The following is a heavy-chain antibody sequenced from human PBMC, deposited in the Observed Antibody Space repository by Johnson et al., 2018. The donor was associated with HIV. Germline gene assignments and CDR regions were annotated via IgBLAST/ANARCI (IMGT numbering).Heavy chain of an antibody. V-gene: IGHV3-11*01. CDR1: GFTFTDYY. CDR3: ARVRGKIPRGAFDI. J-gene: IGHJ3*02. Sequence: QVQLVESGGSLVKPGGSMRLSCAASGFTFTDYYMTWIRQAPGKGLEWVSHISTSGGGIYYADSVKGRFTISRDNARNSLYLQRNSLRAEDTAVYYCARVRGKIPRGAFDIWGQGTMVTVSS. CDR2: ISTSGGGI. D-gene: IGHD3-10*01.